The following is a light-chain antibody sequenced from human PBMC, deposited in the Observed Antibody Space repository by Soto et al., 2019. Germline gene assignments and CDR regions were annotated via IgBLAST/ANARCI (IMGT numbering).Light chain of an antibody. V-gene: IGLV2-14*03. Sequence: QSALTQPASVSGSPGQSITLSCTRTNSDVGGYNFVSWFQQHPGKAPKLILYDVSNRPSGVSDRFSGSRSGNTASLTISGLLAEDEADYYCSSYTGSTTPVIFGGGTKVTVL. CDR1: NSDVGGYNF. CDR3: SSYTGSTTPVI. CDR2: DVS. J-gene: IGLJ2*01.